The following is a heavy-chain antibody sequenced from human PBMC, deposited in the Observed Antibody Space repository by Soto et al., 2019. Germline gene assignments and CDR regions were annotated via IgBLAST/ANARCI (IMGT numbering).Heavy chain of an antibody. J-gene: IGHJ5*02. CDR1: GDSYSISTYS. Sequence: TLSLTCNMSGDSYSISTYSWSWIRQPPGKALQWIGFIYQSGVTSYNPSLASRVSISLDRSNNQCSLKLKSVTAADTAVYFCAGMPYTSGLRFDPWGPGTLVTSPQ. V-gene: IGHV4-30-2*01. D-gene: IGHD6-19*01. CDR3: AGMPYTSGLRFDP. CDR2: IYQSGVT.